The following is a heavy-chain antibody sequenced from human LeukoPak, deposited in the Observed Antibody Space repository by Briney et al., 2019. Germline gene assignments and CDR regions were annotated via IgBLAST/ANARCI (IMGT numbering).Heavy chain of an antibody. CDR2: INPSGGST. Sequence: ASVKVSCKASGYTFTSYYMHWVRQAPGQGLEWMGIINPSGGSTSYAQKFQGRVTMTRDTSTSTVYMELSRLRSDDTAVYYCARARRITMIVVANNWFDPWGQGTLVTVSS. D-gene: IGHD3-22*01. CDR3: ARARRITMIVVANNWFDP. J-gene: IGHJ5*02. CDR1: GYTFTSYY. V-gene: IGHV1-46*01.